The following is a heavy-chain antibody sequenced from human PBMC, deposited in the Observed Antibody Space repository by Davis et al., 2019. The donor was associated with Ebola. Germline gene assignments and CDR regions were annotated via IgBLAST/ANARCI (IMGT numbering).Heavy chain of an antibody. CDR1: GYTFTSYG. Sequence: AASVKVSCKASGYTFTSYGINWVRQATGQGLEWMGWMNPNSGNTGYAQKFQGRVTMTRNTSISTAYMELSSLRSEDTAVYYCARGVNYYDSSGYYLNWFDPWGQGTLVTVSS. CDR2: MNPNSGNT. J-gene: IGHJ5*02. V-gene: IGHV1-8*02. CDR3: ARGVNYYDSSGYYLNWFDP. D-gene: IGHD3-22*01.